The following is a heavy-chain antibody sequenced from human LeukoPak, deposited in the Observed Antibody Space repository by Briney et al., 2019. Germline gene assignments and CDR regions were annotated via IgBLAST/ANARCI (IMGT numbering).Heavy chain of an antibody. V-gene: IGHV1-69*05. D-gene: IGHD3-3*01. CDR2: IIPIFGTA. Sequence: ASVKVCCKASGGTFISYAISWVRQAPGQGLEWMGRIIPIFGTANYAQKFQGRVTITTDESTSTAYMELSSLRSEDTAVYYCARTPPIFGVVISPFDYYYYYMDVWGKGTTVTVSS. J-gene: IGHJ6*03. CDR3: ARTPPIFGVVISPFDYYYYYMDV. CDR1: GGTFISYA.